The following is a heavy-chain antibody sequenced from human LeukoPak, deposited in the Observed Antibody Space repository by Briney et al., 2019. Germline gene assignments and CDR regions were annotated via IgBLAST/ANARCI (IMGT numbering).Heavy chain of an antibody. V-gene: IGHV1-69*13. J-gene: IGHJ5*02. Sequence: PSVKVSCKASGGTFSSYAISWVRQAPGQGLEWRGGIIPIFGTANYAQKFRGRVTITADESTSTAYMELSSLRSEDTAVYYCARGADCSSTSCYQISYNWFDPWGQGTLVTVSS. CDR3: ARGADCSSTSCYQISYNWFDP. CDR1: GGTFSSYA. CDR2: IIPIFGTA. D-gene: IGHD2-2*01.